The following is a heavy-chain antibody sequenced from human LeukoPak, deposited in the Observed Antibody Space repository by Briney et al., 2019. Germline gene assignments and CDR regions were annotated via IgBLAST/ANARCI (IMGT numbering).Heavy chain of an antibody. J-gene: IGHJ4*02. V-gene: IGHV4-61*05. CDR2: IYQTGNT. Sequence: SETLSLTCIVSGGSISSSSYYWSWIRQPPGKGLEWITYIYQTGNTDYNPSLKSRVTISLDASKNQFSLQLSSVTAADTAVYYCARHEFASPFDSWGQGTLVTVSS. CDR1: GGSISSSSYY. CDR3: ARHEFASPFDS. D-gene: IGHD2-21*01.